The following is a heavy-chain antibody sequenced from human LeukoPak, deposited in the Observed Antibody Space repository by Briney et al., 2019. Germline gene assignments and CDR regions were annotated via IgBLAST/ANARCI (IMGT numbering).Heavy chain of an antibody. CDR2: INPSGGST. D-gene: IGHD1-26*01. V-gene: IGHV1-46*01. CDR1: GYTLTSYY. Sequence: ASVKVSCKASGYTLTSYYMHWVRQAPGQGLEWMGIINPSGGSTSYAQKFQGRVTMTRDMSTSTVYMELSSLRSEDTAVYYCARDGMPSGSYDRHYYYYYMDVWGKGTTVTVSS. J-gene: IGHJ6*03. CDR3: ARDGMPSGSYDRHYYYYYMDV.